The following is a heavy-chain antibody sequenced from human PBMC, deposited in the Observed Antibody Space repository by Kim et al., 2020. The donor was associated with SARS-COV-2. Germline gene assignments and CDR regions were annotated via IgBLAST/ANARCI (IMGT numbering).Heavy chain of an antibody. D-gene: IGHD6-13*01. CDR3: ASLRSSWYYYFDY. J-gene: IGHJ4*02. Sequence: GGSLRLSCAASGFTFSSYAMHWVRQAPGKGLEWVAVISYDGSNKYYADSVKGRFTISRDNSKNTLYLQMNSLRAEDTAVYYCASLRSSWYYYFDYWGQGTLVTVSS. CDR2: ISYDGSNK. CDR1: GFTFSSYA. V-gene: IGHV3-30*04.